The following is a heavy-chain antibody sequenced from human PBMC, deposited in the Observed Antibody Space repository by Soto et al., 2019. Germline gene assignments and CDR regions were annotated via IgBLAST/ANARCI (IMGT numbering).Heavy chain of an antibody. Sequence: SETLSLTCTVSGGSISSYYWSWIRQPPGKGLEWIGYIYYSGSTNYNPSLKSRVTISVDTSKNQFSLKLSSVTAADTAVYYCASNDILTGYYLVWGQGTLVTVSS. CDR3: ASNDILTGYYLV. CDR1: GGSISSYY. D-gene: IGHD3-9*01. CDR2: IYYSGST. V-gene: IGHV4-59*01. J-gene: IGHJ4*02.